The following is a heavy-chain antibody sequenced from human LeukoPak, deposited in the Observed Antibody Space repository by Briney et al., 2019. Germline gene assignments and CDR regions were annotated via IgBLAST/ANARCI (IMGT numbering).Heavy chain of an antibody. CDR1: GFTFNRIW. V-gene: IGHV3-23*01. Sequence: SGGSLRLSCAASGFTFNRIWMTWVRQAPGKGLEWVSAISGSGGSTYYADSVKGRFTISRDNSKNTLYLQMNSLRAEDTAVYYCAKDRDVVVVAALDYWGQGTLVTVSS. CDR3: AKDRDVVVVAALDY. J-gene: IGHJ4*02. CDR2: ISGSGGST. D-gene: IGHD2-15*01.